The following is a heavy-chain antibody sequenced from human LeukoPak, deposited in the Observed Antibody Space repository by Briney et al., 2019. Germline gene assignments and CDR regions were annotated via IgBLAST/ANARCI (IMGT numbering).Heavy chain of an antibody. Sequence: SETLSLTCAVYGGSFSGYYWSWIRQPPGKGLEWIGEINHSGSTNYNPSLKSRVTISVDTSKNQFSLKLSSVTAADTAVYYCARRGQTHYDFWSGGYYYYMDVWGKGTTVTVSS. J-gene: IGHJ6*03. CDR1: GGSFSGYY. V-gene: IGHV4-34*01. D-gene: IGHD3-3*01. CDR2: INHSGST. CDR3: ARRGQTHYDFWSGGYYYYMDV.